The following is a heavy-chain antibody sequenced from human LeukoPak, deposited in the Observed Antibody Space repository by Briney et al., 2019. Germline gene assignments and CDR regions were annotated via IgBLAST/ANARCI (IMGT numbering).Heavy chain of an antibody. D-gene: IGHD3-22*01. CDR3: AKETYYYDSSGPYDY. CDR1: GGTFSSYA. CDR2: ISGSGGST. J-gene: IGHJ4*02. Sequence: SCKASGGTFSSYAMSWVRQAPGKGLEWVSAISGSGGSTYYADPVKGRFTISRDNSKNTLYLQMNSLRAEDTAVYYCAKETYYYDSSGPYDYWGQGTLVTVSS. V-gene: IGHV3-23*01.